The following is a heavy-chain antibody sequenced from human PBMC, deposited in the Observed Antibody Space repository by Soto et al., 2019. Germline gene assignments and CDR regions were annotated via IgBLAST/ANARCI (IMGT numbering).Heavy chain of an antibody. D-gene: IGHD2-8*01. Sequence: QVQLQQWGAGLLKPSETLSLTCGVSGASLSGVYWTWIRQTPGRGLEWIGEINHSGSSYYNPALGDSDPHLGDPFKKAVYLPLNPLTPTETGANASERAFNGCIGNHGRPRTKDVGVDVWGQGTPVIVSS. V-gene: IGHV4-34*01. J-gene: IGHJ6*02. CDR3: ERAFNGCIGNHGRPRTKDVGVDV. CDR1: GASLSGVY. CDR2: INHSGSS.